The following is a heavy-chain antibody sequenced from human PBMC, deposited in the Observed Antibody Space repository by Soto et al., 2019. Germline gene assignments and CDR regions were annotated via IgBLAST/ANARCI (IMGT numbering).Heavy chain of an antibody. CDR2: IVVGSGNT. Sequence: SVKVSCKASGFTFTSSAVQWVRQARGQRLEWIGWIVVGSGNTNYAQNFQERVTITRAMSTSTAYMELSSLRSEDTAVYYCAAEAGSSSGNSFYWGQGTLVTVSS. CDR3: AAEAGSSSGNSFY. J-gene: IGHJ4*02. D-gene: IGHD6-6*01. V-gene: IGHV1-58*01. CDR1: GFTFTSSA.